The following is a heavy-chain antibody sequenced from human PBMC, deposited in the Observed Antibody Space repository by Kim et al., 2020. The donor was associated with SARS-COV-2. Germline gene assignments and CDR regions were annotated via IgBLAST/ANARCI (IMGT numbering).Heavy chain of an antibody. V-gene: IGHV2-70*11. Sequence: SGPTLVNPTQTLTLTCTFSGFSLSTSGMCVSWIRQPPGKALEWLARIDWDDDKYYSTSLKTRLTISKDTSKNQVVLTMTNMDPVDTATYYCARIPPVVRGRNKYYYGMDVWGQGTTVTVSS. CDR2: IDWDDDK. CDR3: ARIPPVVRGRNKYYYGMDV. J-gene: IGHJ6*02. D-gene: IGHD3-10*01. CDR1: GFSLSTSGMC.